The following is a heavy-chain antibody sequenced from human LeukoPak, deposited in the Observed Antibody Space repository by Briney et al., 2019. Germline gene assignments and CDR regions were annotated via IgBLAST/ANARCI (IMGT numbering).Heavy chain of an antibody. Sequence: GGSLRLSCAASGFTFSDYYMSWIRQAPGKGLEWISYISSSGSLIHHADSVKGRFTISRDNAKNSLFLEMNSLRAEDTAVYYCARETGYYDSSGTKRGYFDYWGQGTLVTVSS. CDR1: GFTFSDYY. CDR3: ARETGYYDSSGTKRGYFDY. D-gene: IGHD3-22*01. J-gene: IGHJ4*02. V-gene: IGHV3-11*01. CDR2: ISSSGSLI.